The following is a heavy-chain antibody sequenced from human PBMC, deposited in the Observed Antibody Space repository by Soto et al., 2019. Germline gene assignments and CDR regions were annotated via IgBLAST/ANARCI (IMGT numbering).Heavy chain of an antibody. Sequence: ASVRVSCKASGYTFTSFAIHWVRQAPGQGLEWMGWINAGNGNIKHSQKFQHRVTITRDTSASTAYMELSSLRFEDTAVYYCARDGAVAGDSNFDYWGQGTLVTVSS. CDR3: ARDGAVAGDSNFDY. CDR1: GYTFTSFA. J-gene: IGHJ4*02. D-gene: IGHD6-19*01. V-gene: IGHV1-3*01. CDR2: INAGNGNI.